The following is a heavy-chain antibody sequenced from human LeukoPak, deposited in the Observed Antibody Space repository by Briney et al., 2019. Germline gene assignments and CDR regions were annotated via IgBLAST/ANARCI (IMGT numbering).Heavy chain of an antibody. CDR3: TTGGMVRGVIMSYYYYYGMDV. CDR1: GFTFSNAW. V-gene: IGHV3-15*01. D-gene: IGHD3-10*01. Sequence: PGGSLRLSCAASGFTFSNAWMSWVRQAPGKGLEWVGRIKSKTDGGTTDYAAPVKGRFTISRDDSKNTLYLQMNSLKTEDTAVYYCTTGGMVRGVIMSYYYYYGMDVWGQGTTVTVSS. CDR2: IKSKTDGGTT. J-gene: IGHJ6*02.